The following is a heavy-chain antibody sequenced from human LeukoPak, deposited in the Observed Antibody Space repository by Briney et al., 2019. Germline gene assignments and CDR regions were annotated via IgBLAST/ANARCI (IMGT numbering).Heavy chain of an antibody. D-gene: IGHD6-19*01. CDR3: ARDRLGSGWSYYFDY. V-gene: IGHV3-33*01. CDR2: LSPHANYE. CDR1: GFIFSDYG. Sequence: GGSLRLSCAASGFIFSDYGIHWVRQAPGKGLEWVAVLSPHANYEYYADSVQGRFAISRDDSKNTVYLQMNSLRAEDTAMYYCARDRLGSGWSYYFDYWGQGTLVTVSS. J-gene: IGHJ4*02.